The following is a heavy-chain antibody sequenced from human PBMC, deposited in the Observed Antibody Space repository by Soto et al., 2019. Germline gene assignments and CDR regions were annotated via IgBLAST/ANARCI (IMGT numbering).Heavy chain of an antibody. CDR1: SGSLSGYY. Sequence: SETLSLTCAVYSGSLSGYYWTWIRQPPGKGLEWIGEVNPGGITNYSPAVKSRLKISLDTSKKGVSLEMTSVTAADTAIYYCTRRYNWNDNYFDPWGPGALVTVSS. CDR3: TRRYNWNDNYFDP. J-gene: IGHJ5*02. D-gene: IGHD1-20*01. V-gene: IGHV4-34*01. CDR2: VNPGGIT.